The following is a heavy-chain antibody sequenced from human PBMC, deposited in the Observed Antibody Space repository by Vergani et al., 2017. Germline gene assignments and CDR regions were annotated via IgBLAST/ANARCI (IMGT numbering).Heavy chain of an antibody. J-gene: IGHJ3*02. CDR1: GFTFSSYG. CDR3: AKSLTYYDFWSGYQDAFDI. V-gene: IGHV3-30*18. Sequence: QVQLVESGGGVVQPGRSLRLSCAASGFTFSSYGMHWVRQAPGKGLEWVAVISYDGSNKYYADYVKGRFTISRDNSKNTLYLQMNSLRAEDTAVYYCAKSLTYYDFWSGYQDAFDIWGQGTMVTVSS. CDR2: ISYDGSNK. D-gene: IGHD3-3*01.